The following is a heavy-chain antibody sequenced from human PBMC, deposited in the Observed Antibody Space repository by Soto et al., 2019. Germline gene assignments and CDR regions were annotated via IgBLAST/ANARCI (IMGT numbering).Heavy chain of an antibody. D-gene: IGHD3-22*01. CDR1: GGTFSSYT. V-gene: IGHV1-69*04. CDR3: AGDSVYYYDGSGWDPRNCYGMDV. Sequence: RASVKVSCKASGGTFSSYTISWVRQAPGQGLEWMGRIIPILGIANYAQKFQGRVTITADESTSTAYMELSSLRSEDTAVYYCAGDSVYYYDGSGWDPRNCYGMDVWGEGTTVSVSS. J-gene: IGHJ6*04. CDR2: IIPILGIA.